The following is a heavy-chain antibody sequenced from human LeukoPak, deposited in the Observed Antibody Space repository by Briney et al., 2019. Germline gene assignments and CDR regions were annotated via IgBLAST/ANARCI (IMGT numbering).Heavy chain of an antibody. D-gene: IGHD3-22*01. J-gene: IGHJ4*02. Sequence: GGSLRLSCAASGFTFSSYEMNWVRQAPGTRLEWVSYISSSGSTIYYADSVKGRFTISRDNAKNSLYLQMNSLRAEDTAVYYCARTPLSPYDSSGYGDYWGQGTLVTVSS. CDR3: ARTPLSPYDSSGYGDY. CDR1: GFTFSSYE. CDR2: ISSSGSTI. V-gene: IGHV3-48*03.